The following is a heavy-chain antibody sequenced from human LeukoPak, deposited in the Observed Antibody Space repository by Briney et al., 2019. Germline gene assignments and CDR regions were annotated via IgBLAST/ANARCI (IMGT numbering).Heavy chain of an antibody. Sequence: PGGPLRLSCAASGFNFSTYAMHWVRQAPGKGLEYVSAISSNGGSTYYANSVKGRFTISRDNSKNTLYLQMGSLRAEDMAVYYCARSECSSTSCYGGYYYYGMDVWGQGTTVTVSS. V-gene: IGHV3-64*01. J-gene: IGHJ6*02. CDR3: ARSECSSTSCYGGYYYYGMDV. CDR2: ISSNGGST. D-gene: IGHD2-2*01. CDR1: GFNFSTYA.